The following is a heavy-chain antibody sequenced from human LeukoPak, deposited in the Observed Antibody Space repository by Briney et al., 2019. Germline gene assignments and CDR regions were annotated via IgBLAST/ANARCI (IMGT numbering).Heavy chain of an antibody. CDR1: GVSFSGYY. J-gene: IGHJ4*02. V-gene: IGHV4-34*01. CDR2: INHSGST. CDR3: ARWEGGSYYDFDY. Sequence: PSETLSLTCAVYGVSFSGYYWGWIRQPPGKGLEWIWEINHSGSTNYNPSLKGRFTISVDTSKNQFSLKLSALTAADTAVYYCARWEGGSYYDFDYWGQGTLVTVSS. D-gene: IGHD1-26*01.